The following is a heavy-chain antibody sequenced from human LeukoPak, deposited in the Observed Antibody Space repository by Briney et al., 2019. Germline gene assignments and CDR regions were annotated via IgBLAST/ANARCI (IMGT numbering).Heavy chain of an antibody. CDR3: ARGRDYGDLFNWFDP. Sequence: GESLKISCKGSGYSFTSYWIGWVRQMPGKGLEWRGFIYPGDSDTRYSPSFQGQVTISADKSISTAYLQWSSLKASDTAMYYCARGRDYGDLFNWFDPWGQGTLVTVSS. J-gene: IGHJ5*02. V-gene: IGHV5-51*03. D-gene: IGHD4-17*01. CDR2: IYPGDSDT. CDR1: GYSFTSYW.